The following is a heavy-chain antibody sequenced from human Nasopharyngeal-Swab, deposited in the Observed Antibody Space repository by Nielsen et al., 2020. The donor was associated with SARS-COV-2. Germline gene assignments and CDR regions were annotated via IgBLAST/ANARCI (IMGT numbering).Heavy chain of an antibody. CDR3: ASDPYCSGGSCYDY. CDR2: ISYDGSNK. CDR1: GFTFSSYA. V-gene: IGHV3-30*04. D-gene: IGHD2-15*01. J-gene: IGHJ4*02. Sequence: GKSLKISCAASGFTFSSYAMHWVRQAPGKGLEWVAVISYDGSNKYYADSVKGRFTISRDNSKNTLYLQMNSLRAEDTAVYYCASDPYCSGGSCYDYWGQGTLVTVSS.